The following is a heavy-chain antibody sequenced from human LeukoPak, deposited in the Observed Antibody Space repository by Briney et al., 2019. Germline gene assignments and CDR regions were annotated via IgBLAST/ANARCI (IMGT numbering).Heavy chain of an antibody. CDR2: IRYDGSKR. CDR1: GFTFGDYG. Sequence: GGSLRLSCEASGFTFGDYGMHWVRQAPGKGLEWAAYIRYDGSKRNHADSVKGRFAISRDNSKKTLYLQMNSLKIEDTAVYYCAKDMEDTATDVVSDFDSWGQGTLVTVSS. CDR3: AKDMEDTATDVVSDFDS. J-gene: IGHJ4*02. D-gene: IGHD5-18*01. V-gene: IGHV3-30*02.